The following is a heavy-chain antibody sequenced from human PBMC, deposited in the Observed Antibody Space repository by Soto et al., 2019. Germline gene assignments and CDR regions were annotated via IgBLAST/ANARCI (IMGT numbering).Heavy chain of an antibody. J-gene: IGHJ4*02. CDR2: FIPVYRTL. D-gene: IGHD3-3*01. CDR1: GGSFGNSA. V-gene: IGHV1-69*01. Sequence: QVQLVQSAAEVKKPGSSVKVSCKASGGSFGNSAINWVRQTPGQGLEWLGGFIPVYRTLNYAQKFQGRVTITADESTGTAYMTLSSLASDDTAVYYCATGVIWIGYFTVDSWGQGTRVTVSS. CDR3: ATGVIWIGYFTVDS.